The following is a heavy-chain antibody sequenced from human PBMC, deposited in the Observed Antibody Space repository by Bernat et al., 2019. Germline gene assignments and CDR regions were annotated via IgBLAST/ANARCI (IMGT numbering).Heavy chain of an antibody. J-gene: IGHJ4*02. CDR3: ARASDRTTVTRGGSDY. D-gene: IGHD4-17*01. Sequence: QVQLVESGGGVVQPGMSLRLSCAASGFSFSTYGMHWVRQAPGKGLEWVAVIWYDGSNKYYADSVKGRFTISRDNSKNTLYLKMNSLRAEDTAVYYCARASDRTTVTRGGSDYWGQGTLVAVSS. V-gene: IGHV3-33*01. CDR2: IWYDGSNK. CDR1: GFSFSTYG.